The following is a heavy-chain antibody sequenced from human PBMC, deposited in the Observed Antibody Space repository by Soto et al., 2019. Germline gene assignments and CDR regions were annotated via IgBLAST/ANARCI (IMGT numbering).Heavy chain of an antibody. CDR1: GGTFSSYA. V-gene: IGHV1-69*13. CDR3: AREEDIVLVPAAMQENYYYYGMDV. CDR2: IIPIFGTA. Sequence: SVKVSCKASGGTFSSYAISWVRQAPGQGLEWMGGIIPIFGTANYAQKFQGRVTITADESTSTAYMELSSLRSEDTAVYYCAREEDIVLVPAAMQENYYYYGMDVWGQGTTVTVS. J-gene: IGHJ6*02. D-gene: IGHD2-2*01.